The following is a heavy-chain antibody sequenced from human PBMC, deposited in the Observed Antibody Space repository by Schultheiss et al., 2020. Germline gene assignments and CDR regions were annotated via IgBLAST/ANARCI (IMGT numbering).Heavy chain of an antibody. D-gene: IGHD3-10*01. Sequence: SVKVSCKASGGTFSSYAISWVRQAPGQGLEWMGGIIPIFGTANYAQKFQGRVTITADESTSTAYMELSSLRSEDTAVYYCASNYGSGSYDLYYYGMDVWGQGTTVTVSS. J-gene: IGHJ6*02. CDR1: GGTFSSYA. CDR2: IIPIFGTA. V-gene: IGHV1-69*13. CDR3: ASNYGSGSYDLYYYGMDV.